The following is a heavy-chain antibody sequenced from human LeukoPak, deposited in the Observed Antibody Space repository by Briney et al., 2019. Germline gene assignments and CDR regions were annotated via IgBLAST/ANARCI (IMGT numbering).Heavy chain of an antibody. J-gene: IGHJ5*02. D-gene: IGHD3-10*01. Sequence: GGSLRLSCAASGFTFSSYEMNWVRQAPGKGLEWVSYISSSGSTIYYVDSVKGRFTISRDNAKNSLYLRMNSLRAEDTAVYYCAREYGFGSGSYYPWGQGTLVTVSS. CDR3: AREYGFGSGSYYP. V-gene: IGHV3-48*03. CDR1: GFTFSSYE. CDR2: ISSSGSTI.